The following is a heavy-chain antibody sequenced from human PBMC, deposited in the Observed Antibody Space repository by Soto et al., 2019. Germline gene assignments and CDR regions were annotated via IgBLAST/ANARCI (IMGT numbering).Heavy chain of an antibody. CDR2: IYYSGTT. J-gene: IGHJ5*02. Sequence: QVQLQESGPGVVKPSETLSLTCTVSGGSIRSYYWSWIRQPPGKGLEWIGHIYYSGTTNYNPSLKSRITMSVDTSKNQFSLKLCSVTAADTAVYYCARAVETGGNWFDPWGQGTLVTVSA. D-gene: IGHD1-1*01. V-gene: IGHV4-59*01. CDR3: ARAVETGGNWFDP. CDR1: GGSIRSYY.